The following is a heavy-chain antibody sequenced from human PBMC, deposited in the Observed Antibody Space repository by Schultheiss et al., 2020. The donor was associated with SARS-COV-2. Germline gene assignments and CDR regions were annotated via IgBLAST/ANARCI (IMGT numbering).Heavy chain of an antibody. CDR2: IKSKTDGGTT. CDR3: TTDRRITRFGVVTTNFDY. CDR1: GFTFSNAW. V-gene: IGHV3-15*01. Sequence: GESLKISCAASGFTFSNAWMSWVRQAPGKGLEWVGRIKSKTDGGTTDYAAPVKGRFTISRDDSKNTLYLQMNSLKTEDTAVYYCTTDRRITRFGVVTTNFDYWGQGTLVTVSS. J-gene: IGHJ4*02. D-gene: IGHD3-3*01.